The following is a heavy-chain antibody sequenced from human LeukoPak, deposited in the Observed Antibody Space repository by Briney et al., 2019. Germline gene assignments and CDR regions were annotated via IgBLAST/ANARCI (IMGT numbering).Heavy chain of an antibody. CDR3: ARGGKATVVTV. D-gene: IGHD4-23*01. V-gene: IGHV4-59*10. CDR1: GGSFSGYY. J-gene: IGHJ4*02. CDR2: IYSSGST. Sequence: SETLSLTCAVYGGSFSGYYWSWIRQPAGKGLEWIGRIYSSGSTNYNPSLKSRVTMSVDTSKNQFSLKLSSVTAADTAVYYCARGGKATVVTVWGQGTLVTVSS.